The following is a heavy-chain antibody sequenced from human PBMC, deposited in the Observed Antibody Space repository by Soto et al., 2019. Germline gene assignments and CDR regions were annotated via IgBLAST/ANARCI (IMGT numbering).Heavy chain of an antibody. Sequence: ASGKVCCDTSGYPFTDYFIHWVRQAPGQGLEWMGIISLYHHSTSYAQKFQGRLTVTADTSTTTVYMDLSSLTSEDSAVYWCARELYSCGGDCPYYMDYWGQGTLVTVSS. CDR1: GYPFTDYF. D-gene: IGHD2-21*02. CDR2: ISLYHHST. V-gene: IGHV1-46*01. J-gene: IGHJ4*02. CDR3: ARELYSCGGDCPYYMDY.